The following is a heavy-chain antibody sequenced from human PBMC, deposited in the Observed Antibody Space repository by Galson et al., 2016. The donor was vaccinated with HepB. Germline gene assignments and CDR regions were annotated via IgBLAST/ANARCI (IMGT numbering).Heavy chain of an antibody. CDR3: AKEATYRGEGYNVDY. Sequence: SLRLSCAASGFTFSTYGMHWVRQAPGKGLEWVAVIWYDGSEKYYADSVKGRFTISRDNSKNTLYLQINSLRAEDTAVYYCAKEATYRGEGYNVDYWGQGTLVTVPS. D-gene: IGHD5-24*01. V-gene: IGHV3-33*06. CDR2: IWYDGSEK. CDR1: GFTFSTYG. J-gene: IGHJ4*02.